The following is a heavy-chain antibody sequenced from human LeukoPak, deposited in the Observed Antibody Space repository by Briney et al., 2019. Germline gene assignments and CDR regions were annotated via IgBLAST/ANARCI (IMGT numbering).Heavy chain of an antibody. J-gene: IGHJ3*02. V-gene: IGHV4-39*07. CDR1: GGSINNKNYC. CDR2: IYQSEST. Sequence: PSETLSLTCTVSGGSINNKNYCWGWIRQPPGRGLEWIGSIYQSESTFYNPSLKGRVTVSVDTSKNQFSLKLSSVTAADTAVYYCARSSYYDYVWGSYLGAFDIWGQGTMVTVSS. D-gene: IGHD3-16*02. CDR3: ARSSYYDYVWGSYLGAFDI.